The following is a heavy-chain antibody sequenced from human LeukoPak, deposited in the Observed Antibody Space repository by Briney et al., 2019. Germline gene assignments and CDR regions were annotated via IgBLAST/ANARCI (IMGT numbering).Heavy chain of an antibody. V-gene: IGHV3-48*01. D-gene: IGHD4-17*01. Sequence: GGSLRLSCAASGFAFSSYSMNWGRQAPGKGLEWISRISSSSTIYNADSVKGRFTISRDNAKNSVYLQMNSLSAEDTAVYYCARDTTTVIHWYFDLWGRGTLVTVSS. CDR3: ARDTTTVIHWYFDL. J-gene: IGHJ2*01. CDR1: GFAFSSYS. CDR2: ISSSSTI.